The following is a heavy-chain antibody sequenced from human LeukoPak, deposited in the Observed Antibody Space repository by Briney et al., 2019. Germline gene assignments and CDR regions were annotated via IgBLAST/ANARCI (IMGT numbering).Heavy chain of an antibody. Sequence: SETLSLTCAVYGGSFSVYYWSWIRQPPGKGLEWIGEINHSGSTNYNPSIKRRSSISVATSKKQFSLKLTSVTAAARPVFSLGTQAARYFDWQLDYWGQGTLVTVSS. V-gene: IGHV4-34*03. D-gene: IGHD3-9*01. J-gene: IGHJ4*02. CDR1: GGSFSVYY. CDR2: INHSGST. CDR3: GTQAARYFDWQLDY.